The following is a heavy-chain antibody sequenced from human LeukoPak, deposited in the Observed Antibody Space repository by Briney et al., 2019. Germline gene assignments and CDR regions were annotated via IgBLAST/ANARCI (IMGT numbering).Heavy chain of an antibody. CDR1: GGSFSGYY. CDR3: ARGRGEVVVVPAAMGTRPTYYFDY. V-gene: IGHV4-34*01. D-gene: IGHD2-2*01. J-gene: IGHJ4*02. CDR2: INHSGST. Sequence: SETLSLICAVYGGSFSGYYWSWSRQPPGKGLEWIGEINHSGSTNYNPSLKSRVTISVDTSKNQFSLKLSSVTAADTAVYYCARGRGEVVVVPAAMGTRPTYYFDYWGQGTLVTVSS.